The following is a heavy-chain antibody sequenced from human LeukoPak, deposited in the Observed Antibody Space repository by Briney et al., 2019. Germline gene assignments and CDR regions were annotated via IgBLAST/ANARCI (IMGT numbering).Heavy chain of an antibody. J-gene: IGHJ3*02. V-gene: IGHV4-39*01. Sequence: SETLSLTCAVYGDSLSAYYWIWIRQPPGKGLEWIGSIYYSGSTYYNPSLKSRVTISVDTSKNQFSLKLSSVTAADTAVYYCARHMVRGVTENHDAFDIWGQGTMVAVSS. CDR3: ARHMVRGVTENHDAFDI. CDR2: IYYSGST. D-gene: IGHD3-10*01. CDR1: GDSLSAYY.